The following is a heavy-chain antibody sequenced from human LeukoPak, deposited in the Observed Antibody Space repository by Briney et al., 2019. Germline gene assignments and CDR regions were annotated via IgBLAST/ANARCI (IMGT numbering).Heavy chain of an antibody. V-gene: IGHV3-23*01. CDR2: ISGSGGNT. CDR1: GFTFSSYA. D-gene: IGHD6-13*01. Sequence: PGGSLRLSCAASGFTFSSYAMSWVRQAPGKGLEWVSAISGSGGNTYYADSVKGRFTISRDNSKNTLYLQMNSLRAEDTAVYYCAKAIAAAGATVGYYYYGMDVWGQGTTVTVSS. CDR3: AKAIAAAGATVGYYYYGMDV. J-gene: IGHJ6*02.